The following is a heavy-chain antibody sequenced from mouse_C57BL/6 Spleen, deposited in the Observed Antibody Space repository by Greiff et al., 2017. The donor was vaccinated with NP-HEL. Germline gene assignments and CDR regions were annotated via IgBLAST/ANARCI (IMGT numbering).Heavy chain of an antibody. Sequence: QVQLQQSGAELVKPGASVKMSCKASGYTFTSYWITWVKQRPGQGLEWIGDIYPGSGSTNYNEKFKSKATLTVDTSSSTAYMQLSSLTSEDSAVYYCARFNYDYDVGYGGQGTTLTVSS. D-gene: IGHD2-4*01. J-gene: IGHJ2*01. CDR1: GYTFTSYW. CDR2: IYPGSGST. V-gene: IGHV1-55*01. CDR3: ARFNYDYDVGY.